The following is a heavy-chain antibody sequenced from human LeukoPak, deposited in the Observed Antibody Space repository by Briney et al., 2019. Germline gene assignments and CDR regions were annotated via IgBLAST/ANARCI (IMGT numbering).Heavy chain of an antibody. CDR1: GFTFSSYG. CDR3: AKGLRWFSEFDY. Sequence: PGRSLRLSCAASGFTFSSYGMHWVRQAPGKGLEWVAVISYDGSNKYYADSVKGRFTISRDNSKNTLYLQMNSLRAEDTAVYYCAKGLRWFSEFDYWGQGTLVTVSS. J-gene: IGHJ4*02. V-gene: IGHV3-30*18. D-gene: IGHD4-23*01. CDR2: ISYDGSNK.